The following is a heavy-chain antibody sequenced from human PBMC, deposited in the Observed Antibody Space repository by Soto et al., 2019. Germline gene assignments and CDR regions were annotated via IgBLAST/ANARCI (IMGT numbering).Heavy chain of an antibody. J-gene: IGHJ6*02. D-gene: IGHD6-19*01. Sequence: SVKVSCKASGGTSSSYAISWVRQAPGQGLEWMGGIIPIFGTANYAQKFQGRVTITADESTSTAYMELSSLRSEDTAVYYCARGSIGSGKGYYYYYGMDVWGQGTTVTVSS. CDR1: GGTSSSYA. V-gene: IGHV1-69*13. CDR3: ARGSIGSGKGYYYYYGMDV. CDR2: IIPIFGTA.